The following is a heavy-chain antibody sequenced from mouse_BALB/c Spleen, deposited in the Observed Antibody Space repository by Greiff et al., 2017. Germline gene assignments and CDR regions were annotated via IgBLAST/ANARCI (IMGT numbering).Heavy chain of an antibody. J-gene: IGHJ4*01. D-gene: IGHD3-1*01. Sequence: EVQVVESGGGLVKPGGSLKLSCAASGFTFSSYTMSWVRQTPEKRLEWVATISSGGSYTYYPDSVKGRFTISRDNAKNTLYLQMSSLKSEDTAMYYCTRVGDASGAMDYWGQGTSVTVSS. CDR1: GFTFSSYT. CDR2: ISSGGSYT. V-gene: IGHV5-6-4*01. CDR3: TRVGDASGAMDY.